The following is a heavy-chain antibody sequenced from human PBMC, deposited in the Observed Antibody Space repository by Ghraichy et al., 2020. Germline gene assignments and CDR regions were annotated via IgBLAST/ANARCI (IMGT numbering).Heavy chain of an antibody. J-gene: IGHJ4*02. CDR1: GGTFSSYA. CDR3: ARSDRKSNWNHPTDY. V-gene: IGHV1-69*13. Sequence: SVKVSCKASGGTFSSYAISWVRQAPGQGLEWMGGIIPIFGTANYAQKFQGRVTITADESTSTAYMELSSLRSEDTAVYYCARSDRKSNWNHPTDYWGQGTLVTVSS. CDR2: IIPIFGTA. D-gene: IGHD1-14*01.